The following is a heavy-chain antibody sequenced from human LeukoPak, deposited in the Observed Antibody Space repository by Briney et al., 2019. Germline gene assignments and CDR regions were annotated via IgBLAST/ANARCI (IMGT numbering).Heavy chain of an antibody. CDR3: ARHYYDSSGYYSCDY. CDR1: GFTFSSYS. CDR2: IISSGSYM. V-gene: IGHV3-21*06. Sequence: GRSLRLSCAASGFTFSSYSMNWVRQAPGKGLEWVSSIISSGSYMYYADSVRGRFTISRDNAKNSLYLQMNSLRAEDTAVYYCARHYYDSSGYYSCDYWGQGTLVIVSS. J-gene: IGHJ4*02. D-gene: IGHD3-22*01.